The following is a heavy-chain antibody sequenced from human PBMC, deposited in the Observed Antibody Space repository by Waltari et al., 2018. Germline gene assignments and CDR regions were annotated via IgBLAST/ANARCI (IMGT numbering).Heavy chain of an antibody. V-gene: IGHV3-48*01. D-gene: IGHD7-27*01. CDR2: ISSISSTI. CDR1: GFTFSSYS. Sequence: EVQLVESGGGLVQPGGSLRLSCAASGFTFSSYSMNWVRQAPGKGLEWVSYISSISSTIYYADTVKGRFTISRDNAKNSLYLQMNSLRAEDTAVYYCARDLKTELGGFDYWGQGTLVTVSS. CDR3: ARDLKTELGGFDY. J-gene: IGHJ4*02.